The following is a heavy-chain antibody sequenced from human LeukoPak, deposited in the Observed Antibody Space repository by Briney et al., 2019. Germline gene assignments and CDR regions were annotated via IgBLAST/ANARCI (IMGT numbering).Heavy chain of an antibody. CDR3: ARVRTTVTTGVFDY. V-gene: IGHV3-30-3*01. Sequence: GGSLRLSCAASGFTFSSYAMHWVRQAPGKGLEWVAVISYDGSNKYYADSVKGRFTISRDNSKNTLYLQMNSLRAEDTAVYYCARVRTTVTTGVFDYWGQGTLVTVSS. CDR1: GFTFSSYA. D-gene: IGHD4-17*01. CDR2: ISYDGSNK. J-gene: IGHJ4*02.